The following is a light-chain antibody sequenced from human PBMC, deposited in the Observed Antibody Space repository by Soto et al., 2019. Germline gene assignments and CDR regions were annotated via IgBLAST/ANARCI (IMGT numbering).Light chain of an antibody. V-gene: IGKV3-20*01. CDR2: GAS. J-gene: IGKJ2*01. Sequence: EIVLTQSLGPLSLSPGERATLSCRASQSVSSSYLAWYQQKPGQAPRLLIYGASSMATGIPDRFSGSESGTDFTITISTLEPEDFAVYYWQEYSSSPLYTCGQGTKLEIK. CDR3: QEYSSSPLYT. CDR1: QSVSSSY.